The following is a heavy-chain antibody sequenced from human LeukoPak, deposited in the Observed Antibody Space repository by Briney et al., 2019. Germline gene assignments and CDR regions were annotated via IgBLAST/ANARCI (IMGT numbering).Heavy chain of an antibody. D-gene: IGHD3-16*01. CDR1: GYPFTAYS. V-gene: IGHV1-46*01. CDR3: ARDWAHGSFEY. J-gene: IGHJ4*02. Sequence: ASVKASCKTYGYPFTAYSMHWLRQSPRQAREWVGIIDPGTFTTTYARKVQERVTMTSDTSTGTIYMTLSSLRLEDTAVYFCARDWAHGSFEYWGQGTLVTVSS. CDR2: IDPGTFTT.